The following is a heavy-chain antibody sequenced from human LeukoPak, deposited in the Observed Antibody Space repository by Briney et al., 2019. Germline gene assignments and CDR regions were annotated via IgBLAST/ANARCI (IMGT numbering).Heavy chain of an antibody. J-gene: IGHJ4*02. D-gene: IGHD2-21*02. CDR1: GGTFSSYA. Sequence: SVKVSCKASGGTFSSYAINWVRQAPGQGLEWMGGIIPLFGTPDYAQKFQGRVTITADESTSTGYMELSSLRSEDTAIYYCAGVQGGDYYFDYWGQGTLVTVSS. V-gene: IGHV1-69*01. CDR3: AGVQGGDYYFDY. CDR2: IIPLFGTP.